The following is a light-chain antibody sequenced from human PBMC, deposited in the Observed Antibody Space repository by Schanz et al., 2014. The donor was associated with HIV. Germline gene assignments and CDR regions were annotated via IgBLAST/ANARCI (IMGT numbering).Light chain of an antibody. V-gene: IGLV4-60*03. J-gene: IGLJ3*02. CDR2: LEGSGTY. CDR3: ATWDSNTLWV. Sequence: QPVLTQSPSASASLGASVKLTCTLDNGHRTYAIAWHQQQPEKGPRYLMRLEGSGTYNQGSELPDRFSGSSSGADRYLTISNLQSEDEADYYCATWDSNTLWVFGGGTKLAVL. CDR1: NGHRTYA.